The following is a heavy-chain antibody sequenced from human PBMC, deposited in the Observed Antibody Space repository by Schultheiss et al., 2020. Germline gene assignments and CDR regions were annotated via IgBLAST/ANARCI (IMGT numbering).Heavy chain of an antibody. Sequence: ASVKVSCKASGYTFTSYGISWVRQAPGQGLEWMGWISAYNGNTNYAQKLQGRVTMTTDTSTSTAYMELRSLRSDDTAVYYCARWQAYCSSTSCYARRGYYYYGMDVWGQGTTVTVSS. J-gene: IGHJ6*02. CDR1: GYTFTSYG. CDR2: ISAYNGNT. CDR3: ARWQAYCSSTSCYARRGYYYYGMDV. V-gene: IGHV1-18*01. D-gene: IGHD2-2*01.